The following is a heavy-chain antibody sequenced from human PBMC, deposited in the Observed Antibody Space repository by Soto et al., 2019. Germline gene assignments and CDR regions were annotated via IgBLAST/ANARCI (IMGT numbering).Heavy chain of an antibody. V-gene: IGHV3-48*03. CDR1: GFTFSTSE. J-gene: IGHJ4*02. CDR2: ISSSGDAT. CDR3: ARWAVVTGIDY. Sequence: GGSLRLSCAASGFTFSTSEMSWVRQAPGKGLEWISHISSSGDATYYADSVKGRFSISRDNANHSLFLQMNRLRVADTAVYYCARWAVVTGIDYWGQGTLVTVSS. D-gene: IGHD3-22*01.